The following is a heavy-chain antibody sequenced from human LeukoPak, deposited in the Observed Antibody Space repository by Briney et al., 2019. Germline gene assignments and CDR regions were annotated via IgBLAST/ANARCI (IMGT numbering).Heavy chain of an antibody. D-gene: IGHD5-18*01. CDR1: GGSISSGGYY. V-gene: IGHV4-30-2*01. CDR3: ARFEADTAMVTDY. CDR2: IYHSGST. J-gene: IGHJ4*02. Sequence: PSETLSLTCTVSGGSISSGGYYWSWIRQPPGKGLEWIGYIYHSGSTYYNPSLKSRVTISVDRSKNQFSLKLSSVTAADTAVYYCARFEADTAMVTDYWGQGTLVTVSS.